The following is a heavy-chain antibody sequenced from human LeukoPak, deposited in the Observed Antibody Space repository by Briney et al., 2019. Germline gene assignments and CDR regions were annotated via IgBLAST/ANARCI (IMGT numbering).Heavy chain of an antibody. CDR1: GFTFSSYG. J-gene: IGHJ6*02. Sequence: GGSLGGSRAESGFTFSSYGMHWVRQAPGKGLEWVAVIWYDGSNKYYADSVKGRFTISRDNSKNPLYLQMNSLRAEDTAVYYCARLNYYDSSGYYKSDYYYGMDVWGQGTTVTVSS. D-gene: IGHD3-22*01. CDR3: ARLNYYDSSGYYKSDYYYGMDV. V-gene: IGHV3-33*01. CDR2: IWYDGSNK.